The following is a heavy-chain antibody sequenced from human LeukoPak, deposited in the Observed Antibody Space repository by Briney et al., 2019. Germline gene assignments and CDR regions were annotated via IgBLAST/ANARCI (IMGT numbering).Heavy chain of an antibody. CDR3: TRGGIMATIGYAFDV. D-gene: IGHD5-12*01. CDR2: IRNKAFVRTT. J-gene: IGHJ3*01. Sequence: GGSLRLSCAASGFSFSSYSMSWVRQAPGKGLEWVSLIRNKAFVRTTEHAASVKGRFITSTDDSRNVVYLQMNRLKTEDTAVYYCTRGGIMATIGYAFDVWGQGTVVTVSP. CDR1: GFSFSSYS. V-gene: IGHV3-49*04.